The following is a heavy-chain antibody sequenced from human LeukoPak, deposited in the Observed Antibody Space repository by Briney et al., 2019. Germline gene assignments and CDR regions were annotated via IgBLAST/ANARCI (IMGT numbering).Heavy chain of an antibody. CDR3: ARDPRGIVGAPRPDY. J-gene: IGHJ4*02. CDR2: INPNSGGT. CDR1: GYTFTAYY. D-gene: IGHD1-26*01. Sequence: ASVKVSCKASGYTFTAYYVHWVRQAPGQGLEWMGWINPNSGGTNYAQKFQGRVTMTRDTSISTAYMELSRLRSDDTAVYYCARDPRGIVGAPRPDYWGQGTLVTVSS. V-gene: IGHV1-2*02.